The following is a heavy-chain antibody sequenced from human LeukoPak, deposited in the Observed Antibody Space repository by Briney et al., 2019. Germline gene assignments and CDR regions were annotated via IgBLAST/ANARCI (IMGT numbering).Heavy chain of an antibody. J-gene: IGHJ4*02. Sequence: PGGSLRLSCAASGFXFTSYAISWVRQAPGKGLEWVSAINARGDSPHYADSVKGRFTISRDNSKNTLYLELNSLRVEDTAVYYCARALNGYCSAGSCNGDYWGQGTLVTVSS. D-gene: IGHD2-15*01. CDR3: ARALNGYCSAGSCNGDY. V-gene: IGHV3-23*01. CDR1: GFXFTSYA. CDR2: INARGDSP.